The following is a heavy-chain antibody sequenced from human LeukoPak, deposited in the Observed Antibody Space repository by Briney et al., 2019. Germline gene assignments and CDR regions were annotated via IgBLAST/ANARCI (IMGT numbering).Heavy chain of an antibody. V-gene: IGHV3-48*03. Sequence: GGSLRLSCAPSGFDLSTYEINWVRQAPGRGLEWIADITISGHTKNYADSVKGRFTISRDNARTSLYLQMNSLRVEDTGVYYCARGDPHADLWGQGTLVTVSS. CDR1: GFDLSTYE. J-gene: IGHJ5*02. CDR2: ITISGHTK. CDR3: ARGDPHADL.